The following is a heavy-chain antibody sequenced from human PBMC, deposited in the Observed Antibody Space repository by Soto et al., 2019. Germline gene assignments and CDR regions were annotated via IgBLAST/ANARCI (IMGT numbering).Heavy chain of an antibody. CDR3: ARGLRGYSYGPFDS. J-gene: IGHJ4*02. D-gene: IGHD5-18*01. Sequence: QVQLQESGPGLVKPSETLSLTCTVSGGSISNYYWSWIRQPPGKGLEWIGYIYYSGSTNYNPSLKSRVTISVDTSNNQCALKLSSVPAADTAVYYCARGLRGYSYGPFDSWGQGTLVTVSS. CDR1: GGSISNYY. V-gene: IGHV4-59*01. CDR2: IYYSGST.